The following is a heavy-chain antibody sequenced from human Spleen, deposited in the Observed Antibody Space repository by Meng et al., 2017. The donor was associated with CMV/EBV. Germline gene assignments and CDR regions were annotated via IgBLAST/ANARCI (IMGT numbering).Heavy chain of an antibody. V-gene: IGHV3-7*01. J-gene: IGHJ4*02. CDR2: IKQDGSEK. D-gene: IGHD3-10*01. Sequence: GESLKISCAASGFTFSSYWMSWVRQAPGKGLEWVANIKQDGSEKYYVDSVKGRFTISRDNAKNSLYLQMNSLRAEDTAVYYCARVAMTSRSVDYWGQGTLVTVSS. CDR1: GFTFSSYW. CDR3: ARVAMTSRSVDY.